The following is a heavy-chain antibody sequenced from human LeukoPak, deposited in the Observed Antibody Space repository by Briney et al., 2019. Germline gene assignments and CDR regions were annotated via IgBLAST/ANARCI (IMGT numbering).Heavy chain of an antibody. J-gene: IGHJ4*02. CDR3: ARARSGYSSSWYYFDY. CDR2: ISAYNGNT. V-gene: IGHV1-18*01. CDR1: GYTFTSYG. Sequence: ASVKVSCKASGYTFTSYGISWVRQAPGQGLEWMGWISAYNGNTNYAQKLQGRVTMTTDTSTSTAYMELRSLRPDDTAVYYCARARSGYSSSWYYFDYWGQGTLVTVSS. D-gene: IGHD6-13*01.